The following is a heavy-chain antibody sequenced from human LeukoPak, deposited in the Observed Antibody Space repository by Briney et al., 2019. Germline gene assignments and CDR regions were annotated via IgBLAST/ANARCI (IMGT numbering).Heavy chain of an antibody. J-gene: IGHJ4*03. CDR3: ARETTGVLMVYAGPFDY. CDR1: GGSISSYY. Sequence: PSETLSLTCTVSGGSISSYYWSWIRQPAGKGLEWIGRIYTSGSTNYNPSLKSRVTMSVDTSKNQFSLKLSSVTAADTAVYYCARETTGVLMVYAGPFDYWGQGTVVTVSS. D-gene: IGHD2-8*01. V-gene: IGHV4-4*07. CDR2: IYTSGST.